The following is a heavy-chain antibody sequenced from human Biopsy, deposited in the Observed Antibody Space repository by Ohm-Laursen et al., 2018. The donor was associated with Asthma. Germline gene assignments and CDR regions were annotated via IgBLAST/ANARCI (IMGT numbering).Heavy chain of an antibody. CDR2: IYRNGDT. V-gene: IGHV4-30-2*06. CDR3: ARGWNCGGDCYSLDP. Sequence: TLSLTCGVSGDSIDSGDYSWTWIRQSPGVGLEWIGYIYRNGDTYYNPTLKNRVTISIDRSKNQFSLRLRSVTAADTAVYYCARGWNCGGDCYSLDPWGQGTLVTVSS. D-gene: IGHD2-21*02. J-gene: IGHJ5*02. CDR1: GDSIDSGDYS.